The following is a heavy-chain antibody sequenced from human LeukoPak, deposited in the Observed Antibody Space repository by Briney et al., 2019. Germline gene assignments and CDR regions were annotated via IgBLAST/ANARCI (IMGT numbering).Heavy chain of an antibody. J-gene: IGHJ4*02. V-gene: IGHV4-4*07. CDR1: GASIGNYY. CDR2: THTSGSA. Sequence: KTSETLSLTCTVSGASIGNYYWSWIRQPAGKGLEWIGRTHTSGSANYNPSLKSRVTMSVDTSKNQFSLKLTSVTAADTAVYYCARGRWKTGMDSPYYFDFWGQGTLVTASS. D-gene: IGHD2-2*03. CDR3: ARGRWKTGMDSPYYFDF.